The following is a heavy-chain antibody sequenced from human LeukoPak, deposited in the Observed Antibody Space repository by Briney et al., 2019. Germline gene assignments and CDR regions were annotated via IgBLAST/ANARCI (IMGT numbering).Heavy chain of an antibody. CDR3: ARDSCSSGGDCHPEEYFQH. J-gene: IGHJ1*01. Sequence: ASVKVSCKASGYTFTSYGISWVRQAPGQGLEWMGWISAYNGNTNYAQKLQGRVTMTTDTSTSTAYMELRSLRSDDTAVYYCARDSCSSGGDCHPEEYFQHWGQGTLVTVSS. D-gene: IGHD2-21*02. V-gene: IGHV1-18*01. CDR2: ISAYNGNT. CDR1: GYTFTSYG.